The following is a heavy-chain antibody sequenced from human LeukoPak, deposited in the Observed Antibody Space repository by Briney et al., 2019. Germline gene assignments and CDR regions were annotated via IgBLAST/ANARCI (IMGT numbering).Heavy chain of an antibody. D-gene: IGHD3-10*01. J-gene: IGHJ4*02. CDR2: IQYNGNNK. CDR3: AKDNRDYYIDY. Sequence: PGGSLRLSCAASGFTFSSYWMSWVRQAPGKGLEWVTFIQYNGNNKYYADSVKGRFTISRDNSKNTLYLQMNSLRAEDTAVYCCAKDNRDYYIDYWGQGTLVTVSS. CDR1: GFTFSSYW. V-gene: IGHV3-30*02.